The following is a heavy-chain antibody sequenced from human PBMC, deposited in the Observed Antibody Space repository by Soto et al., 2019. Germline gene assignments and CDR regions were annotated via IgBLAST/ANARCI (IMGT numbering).Heavy chain of an antibody. CDR2: ISGSGGST. CDR3: ARGFGRSGSYGYYYYGMDV. J-gene: IGHJ6*02. Sequence: EVQLLASGGGLVQPGGSLRLSCAASGFTFSSYAMSWVRQAPGKGLEWVSAISGSGGSTYYADSVKGRFTISRDNSKNTLYLQMNSLRAGDTAVYYCARGFGRSGSYGYYYYGMDVWGQGTTVTVSS. V-gene: IGHV3-23*01. CDR1: GFTFSSYA. D-gene: IGHD1-26*01.